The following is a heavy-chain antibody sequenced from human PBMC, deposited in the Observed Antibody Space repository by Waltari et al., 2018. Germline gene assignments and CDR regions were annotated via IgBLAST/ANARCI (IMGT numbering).Heavy chain of an antibody. J-gene: IGHJ3*02. D-gene: IGHD3-22*01. CDR3: ARLSYYYDSSGYPPDAFDI. CDR2: IIPILGIA. CDR1: GGTFSSYA. Sequence: QVQLVQSGAEVKKPGSSVQVSCTASGGTFSSYAISWVRQAPGQGLEWMGGIIPILGIANYAQKFQGRVTITADESTSTAYMELSSLRSEDTAVYYCARLSYYYDSSGYPPDAFDIWGQGTMVTVSS. V-gene: IGHV1-69*04.